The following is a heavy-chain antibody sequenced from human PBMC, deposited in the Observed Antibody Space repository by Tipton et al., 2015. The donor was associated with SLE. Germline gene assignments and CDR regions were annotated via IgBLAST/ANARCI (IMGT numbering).Heavy chain of an antibody. Sequence: TLSLTCTVPGGSISSGSCYWRWIRQPAGKGLEWIGRIYTSGNTNYNPSLKSRVTISVDTSKNQFSLKLSSVTAADTAVYYCARDCGIVGAPPFAFNIWGHGTMVTVSS. J-gene: IGHJ3*02. CDR3: ARDCGIVGAPPFAFNI. CDR2: IYTSGNT. CDR1: GGSISSGSCY. V-gene: IGHV4-61*02. D-gene: IGHD1-26*01.